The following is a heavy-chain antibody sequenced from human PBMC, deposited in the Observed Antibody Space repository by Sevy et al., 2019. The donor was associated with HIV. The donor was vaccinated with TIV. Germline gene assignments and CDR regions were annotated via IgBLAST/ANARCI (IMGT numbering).Heavy chain of an antibody. CDR1: GFSFNDYA. J-gene: IGHJ4*02. CDR2: INWDGSEK. Sequence: GGSLRLSCATSGFSFNDYAMHWVRQAPGKGLEWVSGINWDGSEKDYADSVEGRFTISRNNDKKSLYLQMSSLRREDTALYFCARGGFYFGSEDSYGKAGYDSWGPGTVVTVSS. V-gene: IGHV3-9*01. D-gene: IGHD3-10*01. CDR3: ARGGFYFGSEDSYGKAGYDS.